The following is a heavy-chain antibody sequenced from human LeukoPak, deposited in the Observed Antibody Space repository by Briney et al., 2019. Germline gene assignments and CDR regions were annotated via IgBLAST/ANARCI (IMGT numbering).Heavy chain of an antibody. CDR3: ARMRQQPYYYYHYMDV. V-gene: IGHV4-59*01. D-gene: IGHD6-13*01. J-gene: IGHJ6*03. CDR1: GGSISSYY. CDR2: IYYTGST. Sequence: SETLSLTCTVSGGSISSYYWSWIRQPPGKGLERIGYIYYTGSTNYNPSLKSRVAISVDTSKNQFSLNLSSVTAADTAVYYCARMRQQPYYYYHYMDVWGKGTTVTVSS.